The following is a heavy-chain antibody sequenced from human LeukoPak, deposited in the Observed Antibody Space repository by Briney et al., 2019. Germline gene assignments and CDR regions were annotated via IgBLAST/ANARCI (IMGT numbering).Heavy chain of an antibody. D-gene: IGHD4-17*01. CDR2: ISSSSSTI. J-gene: IGHJ6*03. CDR1: GFTFSSYS. CDR3: ARIPSYGGYYYYMDV. V-gene: IGHV3-48*01. Sequence: GGSLRLSCAASGFTFSSYSMNWVRQAPGKGLEWVSYISSSSSTIYYADSVKGRFTISRDNAKNSLYLQMNSLRAEDTAVYYCARIPSYGGYYYYMDVWGKGTTVTVSS.